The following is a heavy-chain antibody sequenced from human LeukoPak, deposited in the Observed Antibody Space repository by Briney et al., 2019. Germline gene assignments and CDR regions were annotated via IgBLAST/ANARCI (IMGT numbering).Heavy chain of an antibody. V-gene: IGHV3-30*02. CDR2: IWYDGSHK. Sequence: GGSLRLSCAASGFTFSSFGMHWVRQAPGKGLEWVAVIWYDGSHKYYADSVKGRFTISRDNSKNTLYLQMNSLRAEDTAVYYCAKDKGREGDYWGQGNLVTVSS. CDR1: GFTFSSFG. CDR3: AKDKGREGDY. D-gene: IGHD1-26*01. J-gene: IGHJ4*01.